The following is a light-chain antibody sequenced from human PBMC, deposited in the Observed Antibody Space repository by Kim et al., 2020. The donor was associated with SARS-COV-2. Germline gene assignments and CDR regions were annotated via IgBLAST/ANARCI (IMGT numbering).Light chain of an antibody. V-gene: IGLV2-14*01. CDR2: DVS. CDR1: SSDVGGYNY. J-gene: IGLJ3*02. Sequence: SALTQPASVSGSPGQSITISCTGTSSDVGGYNYVSWYQQHPGKAPKLMIYDVSKRPSGVSNRFSGSKSGNTASLTISGLQAEDEADYYCSSYTSSSTWVFGGGTQLTGL. CDR3: SSYTSSSTWV.